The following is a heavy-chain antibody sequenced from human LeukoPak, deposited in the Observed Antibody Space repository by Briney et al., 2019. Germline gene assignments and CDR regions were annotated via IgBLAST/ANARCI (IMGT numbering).Heavy chain of an antibody. CDR2: INPNSGDT. CDR3: ARMWSTATSGWNWFDP. CDR1: GYFFTDYY. D-gene: IGHD6-13*01. J-gene: IGHJ5*02. V-gene: IGHV1-2*02. Sequence: GASVKVSCKASGYFFTDYYVYWVRQAPGQGLEWMGWINPNSGDTNYAQKFQGRVTMTRDTSISTAYMELSSLRSDDTAMYYCARMWSTATSGWNWFDPWGQGTLVTVSS.